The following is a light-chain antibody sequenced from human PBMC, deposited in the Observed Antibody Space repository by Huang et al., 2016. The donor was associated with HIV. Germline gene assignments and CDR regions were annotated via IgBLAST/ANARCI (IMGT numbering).Light chain of an antibody. CDR1: QNVRNN. CDR2: DTS. Sequence: EIMMTQSPATLSVSPGGRATLPCRASQNVRNNLAWYQQKTGQAPRLLIYDTSTRASGIPARFSGSGSGTEFTLTISGLQSEDFAFYYCQQYDNWPPGLTFGGGTKIEI. J-gene: IGKJ4*01. V-gene: IGKV3D-15*01. CDR3: QQYDNWPPGLT.